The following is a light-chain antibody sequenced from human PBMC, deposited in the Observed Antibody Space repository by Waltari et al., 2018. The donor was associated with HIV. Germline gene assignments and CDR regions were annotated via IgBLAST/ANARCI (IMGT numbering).Light chain of an antibody. J-gene: IGKJ3*01. CDR3: QQHNTYPLT. V-gene: IGKV1-9*01. CDR1: QGIRNY. CDR2: GAT. Sequence: DILLTQSPPFLSASVGDRVTISCRASQGIRNYLAWFKQKPGRAPKLLIFGATTLHTGVPSRFSGSGSGTQFTLTINGLQPEDFATYYCQQHNTYPLTFGPGTRVDVK.